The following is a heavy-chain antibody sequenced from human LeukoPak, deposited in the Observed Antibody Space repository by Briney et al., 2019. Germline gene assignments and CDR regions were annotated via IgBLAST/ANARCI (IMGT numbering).Heavy chain of an antibody. CDR1: GYTFTGYY. J-gene: IGHJ4*02. V-gene: IGHV1-2*06. Sequence: ASVKVSCKASGYTFTGYYMHWVRQAPGQGLEWMGRINPNSGGTNYAQKFQGRVTMTRDTSISTAYMELSRLRSDDTAVYYCARVGYSSSWYFDYWGQGTPVTVSS. CDR2: INPNSGGT. CDR3: ARVGYSSSWYFDY. D-gene: IGHD6-13*01.